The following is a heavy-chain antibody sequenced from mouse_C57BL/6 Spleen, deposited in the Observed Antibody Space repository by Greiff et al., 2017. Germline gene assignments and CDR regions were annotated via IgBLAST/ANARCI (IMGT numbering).Heavy chain of an antibody. J-gene: IGHJ1*03. CDR3: ARRYDSSHWYFGV. CDR2: IDPSDSYT. D-gene: IGHD1-1*01. CDR1: GYTFTSYW. V-gene: IGHV1-50*01. Sequence: QVQLQQPGAELVKPGASVKLSCKASGYTFTSYWMQWVKQRPGQGLEWIGEIDPSDSYTNYNQKFKGKATLTVDTSSSTAYMQLSSLTSEDSAVYYCARRYDSSHWYFGVWGTGTTVTVSS.